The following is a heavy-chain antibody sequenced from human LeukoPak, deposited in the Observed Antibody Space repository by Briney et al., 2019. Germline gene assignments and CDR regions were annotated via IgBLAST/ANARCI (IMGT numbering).Heavy chain of an antibody. Sequence: GGSLRLSCAASGFTFSSYSMNWVRQAPGKGLEWVSSISSSSSYIYYADSVKGRFTISRDNAKNSLYLQMNSLRAEDTAVYYCARDDCSSTSCYKYFQHWGQGTLVTVSS. CDR2: ISSSSSYI. D-gene: IGHD2-2*01. J-gene: IGHJ1*01. CDR1: GFTFSSYS. V-gene: IGHV3-21*01. CDR3: ARDDCSSTSCYKYFQH.